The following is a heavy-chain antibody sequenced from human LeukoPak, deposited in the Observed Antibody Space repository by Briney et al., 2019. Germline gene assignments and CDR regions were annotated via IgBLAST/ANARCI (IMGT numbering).Heavy chain of an antibody. CDR3: ARDRIAGTSPKMDY. CDR2: LSGRGSDT. J-gene: IGHJ4*02. D-gene: IGHD1-7*01. V-gene: IGHV3-23*01. Sequence: GGSLRLSCAASGFTFSTYGMSWVRQAPGKGLEWVSVLSGRGSDTYSADSVKGRFSISRDNSKSTLYLQMNSLRAEDTALYYCARDRIAGTSPKMDYWGQGTLVTVSS. CDR1: GFTFSTYG.